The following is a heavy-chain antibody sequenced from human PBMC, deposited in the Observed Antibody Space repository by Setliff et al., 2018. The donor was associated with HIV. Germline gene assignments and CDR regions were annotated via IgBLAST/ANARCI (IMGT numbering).Heavy chain of an antibody. Sequence: LRLSCAASGFTFDDYAMHWVRQVPGKGLEWVSLISWDGGSTYYSDSVKGRFTISRDNRKNSLFLQMNSLRAEDTAFYYCAKDTYTNGWHTSNFYHYGLEVWGQGTTVT. CDR2: ISWDGGST. CDR3: AKDTYTNGWHTSNFYHYGLEV. CDR1: GFTFDDYA. D-gene: IGHD6-19*01. V-gene: IGHV3-43D*03. J-gene: IGHJ6*02.